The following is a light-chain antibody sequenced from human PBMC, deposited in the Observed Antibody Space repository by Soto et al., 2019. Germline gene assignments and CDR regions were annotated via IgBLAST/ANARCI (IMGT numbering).Light chain of an antibody. CDR2: DAS. V-gene: IGKV3-11*01. CDR1: QSVSSY. CDR3: QQRSNWLT. Sequence: EIVLTQSPATLSLSPGERATLSCRASQSVSSYLAWYQQKPGQAPRLLIYDASNRATGIPARFSGSGSGTDFTLPISSLGPEDFAVYYCQQRSNWLTFGGGTKGEIK. J-gene: IGKJ4*01.